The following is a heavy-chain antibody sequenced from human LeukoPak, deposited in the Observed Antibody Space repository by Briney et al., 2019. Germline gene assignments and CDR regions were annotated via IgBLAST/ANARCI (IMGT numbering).Heavy chain of an antibody. D-gene: IGHD1-26*01. J-gene: IGHJ4*02. CDR1: GFTFSNNA. Sequence: QSGGSLRLSCAASGFTFSNNAMSWVRQAPGKGLEWVSATSTSGGSAYYADSVKGRSTISRDNSKNTLYLQMDSLRADDTAVYYCARYSGSYYYPPAWDLWGQGTLVTVSS. CDR3: ARYSGSYYYPPAWDL. V-gene: IGHV3-23*01. CDR2: TSTSGGSA.